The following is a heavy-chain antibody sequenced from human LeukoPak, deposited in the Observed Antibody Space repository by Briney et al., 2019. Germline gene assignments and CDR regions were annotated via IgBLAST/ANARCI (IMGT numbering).Heavy chain of an antibody. J-gene: IGHJ3*02. V-gene: IGHV4-34*01. CDR3: ARGCAPSAFDI. CDR1: GGSFSGYY. Sequence: SETLSLTCAVYGGSFSGYYWSWIRQPPGKGLEWIGEINHSGSTNYNPSLKSRVTVSVDTSKNQFSLKLSSVTAADTAVYYCARGCAPSAFDIWGQGTMVTVSS. CDR2: INHSGST.